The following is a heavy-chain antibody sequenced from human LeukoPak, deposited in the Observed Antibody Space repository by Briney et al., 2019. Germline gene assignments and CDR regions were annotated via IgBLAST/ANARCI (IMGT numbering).Heavy chain of an antibody. J-gene: IGHJ4*02. CDR2: IIPIFGIA. CDR1: GGTFSSYA. D-gene: IGHD6-13*01. Sequence: SVKVSRKASGGTFSSYAISWVRQAPGQGLEWMGRIIPIFGIANYAQKFQGRVTITADKSTSTAYMELSSLRSEDTAVYYCAREEDLWAAAGTIDYWGQGTLVTVSS. V-gene: IGHV1-69*04. CDR3: AREEDLWAAAGTIDY.